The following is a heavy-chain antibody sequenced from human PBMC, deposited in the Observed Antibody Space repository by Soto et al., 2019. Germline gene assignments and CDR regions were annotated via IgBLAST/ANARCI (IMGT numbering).Heavy chain of an antibody. CDR1: GYTFTSYD. CDR3: AVHVHYHDSGAFDI. CDR2: MNPNSGNT. V-gene: IGHV1-8*01. Sequence: ASVKVSCKASGYTFTSYDINWVRQATGQGLEWMGWMNPNSGNTGYAQKFQGRVTMTRNTSISTAYMELSSLRSEDAAVYYCAVHVHYHDSGAFDIWGQGTMVTVSS. J-gene: IGHJ3*02. D-gene: IGHD3-22*01.